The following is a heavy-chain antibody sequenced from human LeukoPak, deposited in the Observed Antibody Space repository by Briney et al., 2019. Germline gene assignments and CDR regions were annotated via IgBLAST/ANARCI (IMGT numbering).Heavy chain of an antibody. V-gene: IGHV3-23*01. CDR2: ISGSGGST. D-gene: IGHD4-17*01. CDR1: GFTFSSYA. CDR3: AKDDVATVTTPFDY. Sequence: QTGGSVRLSCAASGFTFSSYAMSWVRQAPGKGLEWVSAISGSGGSTYYADSVKGRFTISRDNSKNTLYLQMNSLRAEDTAVYYCAKDDVATVTTPFDYWGQGTLVTVSS. J-gene: IGHJ4*02.